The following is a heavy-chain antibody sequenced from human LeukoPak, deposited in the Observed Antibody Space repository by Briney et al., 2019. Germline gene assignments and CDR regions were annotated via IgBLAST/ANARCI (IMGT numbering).Heavy chain of an antibody. CDR3: AGPDYGGNSDY. D-gene: IGHD4-23*01. CDR1: GFTFSRYW. Sequence: GGSLRLSCVASGFTFSRYWMSWVRQAPGKGLEGVANIKQDGNEKYYVDSVKGRFTISRDNAKNSLYLQMNSLRAEDTAVYYCAGPDYGGNSDYWGQGTLVTVSS. CDR2: IKQDGNEK. V-gene: IGHV3-7*01. J-gene: IGHJ4*02.